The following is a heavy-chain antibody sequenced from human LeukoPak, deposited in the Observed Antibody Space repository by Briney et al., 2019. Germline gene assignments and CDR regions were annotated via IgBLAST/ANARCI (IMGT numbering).Heavy chain of an antibody. V-gene: IGHV3-30-3*01. D-gene: IGHD6-6*01. CDR1: GFTFSSYA. CDR3: AREGTGQLPPRPTGNHYFDY. CDR2: ISYDGSNK. J-gene: IGHJ4*02. Sequence: GGSLRLSCAASGFTFSSYAMHWVRQAPGKGLEWVAVISYDGSNKYYADSVKGRFTISRDNAKNSLYLQMNSLRAEDTAVYYCAREGTGQLPPRPTGNHYFDYWGQGTLVTVSS.